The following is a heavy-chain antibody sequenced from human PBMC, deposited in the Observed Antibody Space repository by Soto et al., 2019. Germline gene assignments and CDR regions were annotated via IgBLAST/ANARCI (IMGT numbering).Heavy chain of an antibody. CDR2: IYPGDSDT. CDR3: AKGMYYYYYGMDV. J-gene: IGHJ6*02. CDR1: GNSFTSYW. Sequence: GESLKISCKGSGNSFTSYWIGWVRQMPGKGLEWMGIIYPGDSDTRYSPSFQGQVTISADRSISTAYLQWSSLKASDTAMYYCAKGMYYYYYGMDVWGQGTTVTVSS. V-gene: IGHV5-51*01.